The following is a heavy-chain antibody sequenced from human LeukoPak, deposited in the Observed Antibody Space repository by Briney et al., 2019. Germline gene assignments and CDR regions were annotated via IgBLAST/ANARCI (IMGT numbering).Heavy chain of an antibody. Sequence: SETLSLTCAVYGGSFSGYYWSWIRQPPVKGLEWIGEINHSGSTNYNPSLKSRVTISVDTSKNQFSLKLSSVTAADTAVYYCAREHPVTTYYYYYYGMDVWGQGTTVTVSS. CDR1: GGSFSGYY. CDR2: INHSGST. CDR3: AREHPVTTYYYYYYGMDV. V-gene: IGHV4-34*01. D-gene: IGHD4-17*01. J-gene: IGHJ6*02.